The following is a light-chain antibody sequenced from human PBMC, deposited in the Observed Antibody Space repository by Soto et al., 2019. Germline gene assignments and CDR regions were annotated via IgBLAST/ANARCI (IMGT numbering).Light chain of an antibody. CDR3: QQYNNYGSWT. J-gene: IGKJ1*01. Sequence: DIQMTQSPSTLSASVGDRVTITCRASQSISGWLAWYQQNPGKAPKLLICKASTLESGVPSRFSGSGSGTEFTLTISSLQPDDFATYYCQQYNNYGSWTFGQGTKVEIK. CDR2: KAS. CDR1: QSISGW. V-gene: IGKV1-5*03.